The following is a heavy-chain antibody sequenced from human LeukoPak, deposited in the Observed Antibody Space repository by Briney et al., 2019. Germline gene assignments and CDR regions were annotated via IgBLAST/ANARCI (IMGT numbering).Heavy chain of an antibody. CDR2: ISAYNGNT. CDR3: ARDFIELLWFGELRGFDY. V-gene: IGHV1-18*01. D-gene: IGHD3-10*01. J-gene: IGHJ4*02. Sequence: ASVKVSCKASGYTFTSYGISWVRQAPGQGLEWMGWISAYNGNTNYAQKLQGRVTMTTDTSTSTAYMELRSLRSADTAVYYCARDFIELLWFGELRGFDYWGQGTLVTVSS. CDR1: GYTFTSYG.